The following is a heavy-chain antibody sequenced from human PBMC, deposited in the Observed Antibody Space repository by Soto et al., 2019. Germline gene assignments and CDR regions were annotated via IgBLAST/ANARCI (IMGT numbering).Heavy chain of an antibody. CDR3: ARARIVGATTNFDY. CDR2: IYYSGST. V-gene: IGHV4-30-4*01. D-gene: IGHD1-26*01. Sequence: SETLSLTCTVSGGSISSGDYYWSWIRQPPGKGLEWIGYIYYSGSTYYNPSLKSRVTISVDPSKNQFSLKLSSVTAADTAVYYCARARIVGATTNFDYCGQGTLVTVSS. J-gene: IGHJ4*02. CDR1: GGSISSGDYY.